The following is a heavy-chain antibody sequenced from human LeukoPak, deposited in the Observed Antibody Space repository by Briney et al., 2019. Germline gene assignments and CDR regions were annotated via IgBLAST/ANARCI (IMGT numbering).Heavy chain of an antibody. Sequence: PGGSLRLSCAASGFTFSSYSMNWVRQAPGKGLEWVSSISSSSSYICYADSVKGRFTISRDNAKNSLYLQMNSLRAEDTAVYYCARGSVAGSYYYYGMDVWGQGTTVTVSS. CDR3: ARGSVAGSYYYYGMDV. V-gene: IGHV3-21*01. CDR1: GFTFSSYS. D-gene: IGHD6-19*01. CDR2: ISSSSSYI. J-gene: IGHJ6*02.